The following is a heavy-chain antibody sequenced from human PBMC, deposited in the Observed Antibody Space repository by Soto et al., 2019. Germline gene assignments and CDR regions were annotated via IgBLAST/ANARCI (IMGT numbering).Heavy chain of an antibody. CDR1: GGSISSSSYY. Sequence: QLQLQESGPGLVKPSETLSLTCTVSGGSISSSSYYWGWIRQPPGKGLEWIGTIYYSGSTFYNPSLKSRVDMSIVTFMHQYSLRLISVAAADPAVYYCARFPLTYDSSGSHAFDIWGQGTMVTVSS. J-gene: IGHJ3*02. D-gene: IGHD3-22*01. CDR2: IYYSGST. V-gene: IGHV4-39*01. CDR3: ARFPLTYDSSGSHAFDI.